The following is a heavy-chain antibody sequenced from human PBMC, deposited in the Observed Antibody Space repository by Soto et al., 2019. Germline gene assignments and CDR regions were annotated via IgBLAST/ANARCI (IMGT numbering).Heavy chain of an antibody. J-gene: IGHJ5*02. Sequence: SETLSLTCAVYGGSFSGYYWIWIRQPPGKGLEWIGEINHSGSTNYNPSLKSRVTISVDTSKNQFSLKLSSVTAADTAVYYCARKGYDYVWGSYRFQKFNWFDPWGQGTLVTVSS. V-gene: IGHV4-34*01. D-gene: IGHD3-16*02. CDR1: GGSFSGYY. CDR2: INHSGST. CDR3: ARKGYDYVWGSYRFQKFNWFDP.